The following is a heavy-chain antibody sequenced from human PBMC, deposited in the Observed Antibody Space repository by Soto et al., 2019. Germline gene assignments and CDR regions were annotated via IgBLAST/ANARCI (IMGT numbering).Heavy chain of an antibody. Sequence: SVKVSCQASGGTFSSYAISWVRQAPVQGLEWMGGIIPIFGTANYAQKFQGRVTITADESTSTAYMELSSLRSEDTAVYYCARDQLVNRYYYYGMDVWGQGTTVTVSS. CDR2: IIPIFGTA. CDR1: GGTFSSYA. V-gene: IGHV1-69*13. CDR3: ARDQLVNRYYYYGMDV. J-gene: IGHJ6*02. D-gene: IGHD2-2*01.